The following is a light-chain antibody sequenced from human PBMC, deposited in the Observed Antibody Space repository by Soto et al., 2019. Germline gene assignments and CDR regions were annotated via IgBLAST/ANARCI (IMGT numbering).Light chain of an antibody. J-gene: IGKJ1*01. CDR2: GAS. Sequence: NVLTLSLGTLSLSPGERATLSCRASQSVSSSYLAWYQQKPGQAPRLLIYGASSRATGIPDRFSGSGSGTDFTLTISRLEPEDFAVYYCQQYGSSSWTFGQGTKVDNK. CDR1: QSVSSSY. CDR3: QQYGSSSWT. V-gene: IGKV3-20*01.